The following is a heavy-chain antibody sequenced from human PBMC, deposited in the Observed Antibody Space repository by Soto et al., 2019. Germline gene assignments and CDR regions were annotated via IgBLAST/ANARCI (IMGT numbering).Heavy chain of an antibody. D-gene: IGHD6-19*01. CDR2: IYYSGST. Sequence: PSETLSLTCAVYGGSFSGYYWSWIRQPPGKGLEWIGYIYYSGSTNYNPSLKSRVTISVDTSKNQFSLKLSSVTAADTAVYYRARALRSSGWDYFDYWGQGTLVTVSS. V-gene: IGHV4-59*01. CDR3: ARALRSSGWDYFDY. J-gene: IGHJ4*02. CDR1: GGSFSGYY.